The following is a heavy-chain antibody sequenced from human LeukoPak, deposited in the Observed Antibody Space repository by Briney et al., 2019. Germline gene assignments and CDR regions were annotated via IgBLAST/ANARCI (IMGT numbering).Heavy chain of an antibody. V-gene: IGHV3-15*01. Sequence: GGSLRLSCAASGFTFSKAWMSWVRQPPGKGLEWVGRIKSKISGGTTDYAAPAKGRFTISGDDSKNTLYLQMDSLKTEDTAVYFCPAEDVIRYGFKWGRGTLVTVSS. D-gene: IGHD3-9*01. CDR2: IKSKISGGTT. J-gene: IGHJ4*02. CDR3: PAEDVIRYGFK. CDR1: GFTFSKAW.